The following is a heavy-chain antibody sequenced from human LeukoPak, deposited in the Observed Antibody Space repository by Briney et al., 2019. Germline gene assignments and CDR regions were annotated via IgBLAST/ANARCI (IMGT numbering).Heavy chain of an antibody. CDR2: INPNSGGT. V-gene: IGHV1-2*02. CDR1: GYTFTGYY. J-gene: IGHJ4*02. Sequence: GASVKVSCKASGYTFTGYYMHWVRQAPGQGLEWMGWINPNSGGTNYAQKFQGRVTMTRDTSISTAYMELSRLRSDDTALYYCARGTLYSGWSYYFDSWGQGTLVTVSS. CDR3: ARGTLYSGWSYYFDS. D-gene: IGHD6-19*01.